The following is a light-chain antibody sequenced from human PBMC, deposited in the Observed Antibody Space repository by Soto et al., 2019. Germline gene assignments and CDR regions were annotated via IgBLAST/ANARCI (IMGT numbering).Light chain of an antibody. CDR3: QSYDSSLSGRGVV. V-gene: IGLV1-40*01. Sequence: QSVLTQPPSVSGAPGQRVTISCTGSSSNIGAGYDVHRYRQLPGTAPKLLIYGNSNRPSGVPDRFSGSKSGTSASLAITGLQAEDEADYYCQSYDSSLSGRGVVFGGGTKVTVL. CDR1: SSNIGAGYD. CDR2: GNS. J-gene: IGLJ2*01.